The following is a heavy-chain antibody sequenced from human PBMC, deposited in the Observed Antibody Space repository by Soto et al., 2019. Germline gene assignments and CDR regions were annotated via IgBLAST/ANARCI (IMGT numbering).Heavy chain of an antibody. CDR1: GGTFSSYA. J-gene: IGHJ5*02. CDR2: IIPIFGTA. CDR3: ARGAYCTNGVCFTRDWFDP. Sequence: QVQLVQSGAEVKKPGSSVKVSCKASGGTFSSYAISWVRQAPGQGLEWMGGIIPIFGTANYAQKFQGRVTITADESTSTAYMELSSLRSEDTAVYYCARGAYCTNGVCFTRDWFDPWGQGTLVTVSS. D-gene: IGHD2-8*01. V-gene: IGHV1-69*12.